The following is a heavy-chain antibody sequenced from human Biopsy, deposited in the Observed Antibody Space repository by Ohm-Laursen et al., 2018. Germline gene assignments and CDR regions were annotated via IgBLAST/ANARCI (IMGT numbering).Heavy chain of an antibody. D-gene: IGHD5-12*01. Sequence: SQTLSLTCTVSGDTISTYYWNWIRQTPGKGLEWIGYIHYTGHIRINPSLNSRATISVDTSKDQFSLKLSSLTAADTAIDYCARNRVDVVKVTTIGWNFDLWGRGTLVTVS. J-gene: IGHJ2*01. CDR2: IHYTGHI. CDR3: ARNRVDVVKVTTIGWNFDL. CDR1: GDTISTYY. V-gene: IGHV4-59*08.